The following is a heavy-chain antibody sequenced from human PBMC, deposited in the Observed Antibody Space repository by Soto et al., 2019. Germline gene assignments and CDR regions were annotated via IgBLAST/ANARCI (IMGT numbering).Heavy chain of an antibody. J-gene: IGHJ5*02. CDR2: IYYSGST. CDR1: GGSISSYY. Sequence: QVQLQESGPGLVKPSETLSLTCTVSGGSISSYYWSWIRQPPGKGLEWIGYIYYSGSTNYNPSLKSRVTISVDTSKKQFSLKLSSVTAADTAVYYCAVVKSPYDSSGYYSNNWFDPWGQGTLVTVSS. D-gene: IGHD3-22*01. CDR3: AVVKSPYDSSGYYSNNWFDP. V-gene: IGHV4-59*01.